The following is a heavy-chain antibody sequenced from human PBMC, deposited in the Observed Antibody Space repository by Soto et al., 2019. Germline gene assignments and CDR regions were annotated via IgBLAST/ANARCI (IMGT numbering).Heavy chain of an antibody. CDR1: GYTFTSYG. CDR3: GAVDYYDSSGYYCSPGGPRAFDI. J-gene: IGHJ3*02. V-gene: IGHV1-18*04. Sequence: ASVKVSCKASGYTFTSYGISWVRQAPGQGLEWMGWISAYNGNTNYAQKLQGRVTMTLDTSTSTADMELRSRRSDEAAVYCLGAVDYYDSSGYYCSPGGPRAFDIWGQGTMVTVAS. D-gene: IGHD3-22*01. CDR2: ISAYNGNT.